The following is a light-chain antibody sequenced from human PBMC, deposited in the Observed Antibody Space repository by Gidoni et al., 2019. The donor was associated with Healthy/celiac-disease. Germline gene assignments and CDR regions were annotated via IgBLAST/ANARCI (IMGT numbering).Light chain of an antibody. Sequence: SYELTQPLSVSVALGQQARITCGGNNIGSKHVHWDKQKPGQAPVLVIYRDSNRPSGIPERFSGSNSGNTATLTISRAQAGDEADYYCQVWDSSTVFGGGTKLTVL. J-gene: IGLJ2*01. CDR2: RDS. V-gene: IGLV3-9*01. CDR3: QVWDSSTV. CDR1: NIGSKH.